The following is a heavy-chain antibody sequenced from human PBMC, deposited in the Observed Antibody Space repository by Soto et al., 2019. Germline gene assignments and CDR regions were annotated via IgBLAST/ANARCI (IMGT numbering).Heavy chain of an antibody. D-gene: IGHD1-26*01. CDR2: IWYDGSNK. CDR1: GFTFSSYG. Sequence: PGGSLRLSCAASGFTFSSYGMHWVRQAPGKGLEWVAVIWYDGSNKYYADSVKGRFTISRDNSKNTLYLQMNSLRAEDTAVYYCARDRVGATFVDYWGQGTLVTVSS. CDR3: ARDRVGATFVDY. J-gene: IGHJ4*02. V-gene: IGHV3-33*01.